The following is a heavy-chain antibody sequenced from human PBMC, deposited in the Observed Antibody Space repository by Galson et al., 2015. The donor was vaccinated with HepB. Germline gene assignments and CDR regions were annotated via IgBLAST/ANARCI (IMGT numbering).Heavy chain of an antibody. CDR2: INHSGST. J-gene: IGHJ4*02. D-gene: IGHD3-16*02. CDR1: GGSFSDYY. Sequence: SETLSLTCAVYGGSFSDYYWSWIRQPPGKGLEWIGGINHSGSTNDNPSLKSRITISVDTSKNQFSLKLTSVTAADAAVYYCARGPASVVYDYVWGSSRQPLYYLDSWGQGTLLTVSS. V-gene: IGHV4-34*01. CDR3: ARGPASVVYDYVWGSSRQPLYYLDS.